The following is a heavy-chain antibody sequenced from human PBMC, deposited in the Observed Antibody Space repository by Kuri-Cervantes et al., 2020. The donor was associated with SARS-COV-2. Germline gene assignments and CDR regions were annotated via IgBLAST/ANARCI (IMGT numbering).Heavy chain of an antibody. V-gene: IGHV3-30*14. J-gene: IGHJ4*02. CDR1: GFTFNNYA. CDR2: KSYDGTSK. CDR3: SRGRVGVQDF. D-gene: IGHD2-8*01. Sequence: GESLKISFAASGFTFNNYAMHWVRQAPGEGLEWVAIKSYDGTSKYYADSVKGRFTISRNNSKNTLYPEMNNLRGDETAVYFCSRGRVGVQDFWGQGTLVTVSS.